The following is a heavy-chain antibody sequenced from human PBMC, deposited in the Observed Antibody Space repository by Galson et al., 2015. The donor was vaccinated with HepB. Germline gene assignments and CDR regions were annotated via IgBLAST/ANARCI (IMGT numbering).Heavy chain of an antibody. J-gene: IGHJ4*02. CDR2: IIPIFGTA. V-gene: IGHV1-69*13. CDR1: GGTFSSYA. D-gene: IGHD3-22*01. Sequence: SVKVSCKASGGTFSSYAISWVRQAPGQGLEWMGGIIPIFGTANYAQKFQGRVTITADESTSTAYMELSSLRSEDTAVYYCTKGVVAQYYFDYWGQGTLVTVSS. CDR3: TKGVVAQYYFDY.